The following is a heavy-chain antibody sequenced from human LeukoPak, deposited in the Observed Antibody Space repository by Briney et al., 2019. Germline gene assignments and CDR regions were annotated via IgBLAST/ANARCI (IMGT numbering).Heavy chain of an antibody. CDR1: GYTFTSYG. V-gene: IGHV1-18*01. CDR2: ISAYNGNT. CDR3: ARASSSSVESGDMY. J-gene: IGHJ4*02. D-gene: IGHD6-6*01. Sequence: ASVKVSCKASGYTFTSYGISWVRQAPGQGLEWMGWISAYNGNTNYAQKLQGRVTMTTDTSTTTAYMELRSLRSDDTAVYYCARASSSSVESGDMYWGQGTLVTVSS.